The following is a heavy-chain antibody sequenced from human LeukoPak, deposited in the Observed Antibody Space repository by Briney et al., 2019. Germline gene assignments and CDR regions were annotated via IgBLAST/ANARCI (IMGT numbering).Heavy chain of an antibody. Sequence: PGGSLRLSCAVSRFTFSNYWMSWVRQAPGKGLEWVASIKQDGSEKYYVDSVKGRFTISRDNAKKSVYLQMNSLRAEDTAVYYCATVRIVVVPAARALDYWGQGTLVTVSS. CDR1: RFTFSNYW. CDR2: IKQDGSEK. V-gene: IGHV3-7*01. CDR3: ATVRIVVVPAARALDY. D-gene: IGHD2-2*01. J-gene: IGHJ4*02.